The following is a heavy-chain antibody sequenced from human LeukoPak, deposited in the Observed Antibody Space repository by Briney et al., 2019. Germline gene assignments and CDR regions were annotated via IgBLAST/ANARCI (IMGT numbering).Heavy chain of an antibody. CDR3: AKDQRSGSPRGXFDY. CDR1: GFTFSSYG. J-gene: IGHJ4*02. V-gene: IGHV3-30*18. CDR2: IXYDGSNK. Sequence: PGGSLRLSCAASGFTFSSYGMHWVRQAPGKGLEWVAVIXYDGSNKYYADSVKGRFTISRDNSKNTLYLQMNSLRAEDTAVYYCAKDQRSGSPRGXFDYWGQGTLVTVSS. D-gene: IGHD1-26*01.